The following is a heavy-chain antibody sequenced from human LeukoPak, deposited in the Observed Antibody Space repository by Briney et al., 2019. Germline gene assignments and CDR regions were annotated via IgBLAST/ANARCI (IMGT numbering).Heavy chain of an antibody. J-gene: IGHJ5*02. D-gene: IGHD3-3*01. CDR1: GYTFTGYY. CDR3: ARDACITIFGVVIIQASGNNWFDP. CDR2: INPNSGGT. V-gene: IGHV1-2*06. Sequence: ASVKVSCKASGYTFTGYYMHWVRQAPGQGLEWMGRINPNSGGTNYAQKFQGRVTMTRDTSISTAYMELSRLRSDDTAVYYCARDACITIFGVVIIQASGNNWFDPWGQGTLVTVSS.